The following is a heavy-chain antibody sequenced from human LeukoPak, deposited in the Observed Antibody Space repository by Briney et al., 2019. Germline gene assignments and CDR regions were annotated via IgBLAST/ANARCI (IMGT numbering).Heavy chain of an antibody. CDR3: TLPWGSGRYYDY. D-gene: IGHD3-10*01. Sequence: GGSLRLSCAASGFTFTNAWLNWVRQAPGKGLEWVGHITSKTDGGTTDYAPPVKGRFTISRDDSKNTLFLQMNSLKTEDTAVYYCTLPWGSGRYYDYWGQGTLVTVSS. CDR1: GFTFTNAW. V-gene: IGHV3-15*01. CDR2: ITSKTDGGTT. J-gene: IGHJ4*02.